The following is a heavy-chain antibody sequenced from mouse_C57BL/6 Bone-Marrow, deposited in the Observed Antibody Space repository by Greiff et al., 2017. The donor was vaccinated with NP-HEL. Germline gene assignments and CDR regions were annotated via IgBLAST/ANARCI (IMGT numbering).Heavy chain of an antibody. Sequence: VQLQQPGAELVRPGTSVKLSCKASGYTFTSYWMHWVKQRPGQGLEWIGVIDPSDSYTNYNQKFKGKATLTVDTSSSTAYMQLSSLTSEDSAVYYCARGSLVLLSWGQGTTLTVSS. CDR3: ARGSLVLLS. V-gene: IGHV1-59*01. CDR1: GYTFTSYW. J-gene: IGHJ2*01. D-gene: IGHD1-1*01. CDR2: IDPSDSYT.